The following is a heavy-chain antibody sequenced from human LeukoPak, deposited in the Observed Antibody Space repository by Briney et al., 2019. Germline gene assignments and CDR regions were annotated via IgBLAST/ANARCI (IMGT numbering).Heavy chain of an antibody. V-gene: IGHV3-30*03. J-gene: IGHJ4*02. CDR3: AVPVAGFGGY. CDR1: GFTFSSYA. D-gene: IGHD6-19*01. Sequence: GGSLRLSCAASGFTFSSYAMSWVRQAPGKGLEWVAVISYDGSNKYYADSVKGRFTISRDNSKNTLYLQMNSLRAEDTAVYYCAVPVAGFGGYWGQGNLVTVSS. CDR2: ISYDGSNK.